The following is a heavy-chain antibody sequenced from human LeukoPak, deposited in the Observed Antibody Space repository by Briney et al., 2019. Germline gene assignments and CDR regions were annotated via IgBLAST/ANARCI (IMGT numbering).Heavy chain of an antibody. CDR2: INHSGST. CDR3: ARARGYTYGPYDY. V-gene: IGHV4-39*07. D-gene: IGHD5-18*01. Sequence: SETLSLTCTVSGGSISSGNYYWSWIRQPPGKGLEWIGEINHSGSTNSNPSLKSRVTISVDTSKNQFSLRLSSVTAADTAVYYCARARGYTYGPYDYWGQGTLVTVSS. CDR1: GGSISSGNYY. J-gene: IGHJ4*02.